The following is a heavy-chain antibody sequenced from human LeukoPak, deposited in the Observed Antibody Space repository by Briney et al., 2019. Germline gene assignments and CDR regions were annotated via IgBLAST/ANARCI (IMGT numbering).Heavy chain of an antibody. D-gene: IGHD1-26*01. CDR3: ATGGGGELPYQPVY. CDR2: VDPEDGET. Sequence: ASVKVSCKVSGHTFTDYYMHWVRQAPGKGLEWMGLVDPEDGETIYAEKFQGRVTITADTSTDTAYMELSSLRSEDTAVYYCATGGGGELPYQPVYWGQGTLVTVSS. V-gene: IGHV1-69-2*01. J-gene: IGHJ4*02. CDR1: GHTFTDYY.